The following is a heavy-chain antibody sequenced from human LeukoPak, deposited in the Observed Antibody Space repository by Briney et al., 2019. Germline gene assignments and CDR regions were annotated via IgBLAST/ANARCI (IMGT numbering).Heavy chain of an antibody. V-gene: IGHV3-74*01. CDR3: ARGDYYDSSSDY. J-gene: IGHJ4*02. Sequence: GGSLRLSCAPSGFTLSRYWMHCVRDSPGKGLVWVSRINSDGSSTSYADSVKGRFTISRDKAKNTLYLQMNSLRAEDTAVYYCARGDYYDSSSDYWGQGTLVTVSS. D-gene: IGHD3-22*01. CDR2: INSDGSST. CDR1: GFTLSRYW.